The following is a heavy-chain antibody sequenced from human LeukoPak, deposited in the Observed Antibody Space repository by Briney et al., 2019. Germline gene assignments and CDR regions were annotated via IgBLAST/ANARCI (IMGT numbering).Heavy chain of an antibody. Sequence: GGSLRLSCAASGFTFSSYAMSWVRQAPGKGLEWVSAISGSGGSTYYADSVKGRFTISRDNSKNTLYLQMNSLRAEDTAVYYCAKARLELPYFGMDVWGQGTTVTVSS. CDR1: GFTFSSYA. J-gene: IGHJ6*02. CDR2: ISGSGGST. D-gene: IGHD1-7*01. V-gene: IGHV3-23*01. CDR3: AKARLELPYFGMDV.